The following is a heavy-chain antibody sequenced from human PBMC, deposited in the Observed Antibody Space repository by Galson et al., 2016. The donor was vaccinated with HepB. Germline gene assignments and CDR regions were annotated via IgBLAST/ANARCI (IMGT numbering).Heavy chain of an antibody. D-gene: IGHD2-2*01. Sequence: WVRQMPGKGLERVGIIHPGDSDTRYSPSFRGQVTISADKSISTAYLQWSSLEASHTAMYYCARLLSTIDYWGQGTLVTVSS. V-gene: IGHV5-51*01. J-gene: IGHJ4*02. CDR3: ARLLSTIDY. CDR2: IHPGDSDT.